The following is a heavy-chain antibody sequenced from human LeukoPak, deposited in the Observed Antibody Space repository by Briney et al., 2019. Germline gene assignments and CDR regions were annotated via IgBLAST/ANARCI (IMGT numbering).Heavy chain of an antibody. V-gene: IGHV3-74*01. Sequence: PGGSLRLFCAASGFTFSSYWMHWVRHAPGKGLVWVSRINNDGSRTSYADSVKGRFTISRDNAKNTLYLQMTSLRAEDTAVYYCARPTKEGSSWYWWFDPWGQGTLVTVSS. CDR1: GFTFSSYW. D-gene: IGHD6-13*01. J-gene: IGHJ5*02. CDR2: INNDGSRT. CDR3: ARPTKEGSSWYWWFDP.